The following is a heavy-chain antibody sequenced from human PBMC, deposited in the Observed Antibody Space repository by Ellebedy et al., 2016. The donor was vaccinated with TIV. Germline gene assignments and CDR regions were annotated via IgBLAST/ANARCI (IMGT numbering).Heavy chain of an antibody. D-gene: IGHD2/OR15-2a*01. CDR2: ISSSGDST. V-gene: IGHV3-23*01. CDR1: GFTFSNYA. CDR3: ARGVLSGY. J-gene: IGHJ4*02. Sequence: PGGSLRLSCAASGFTFSNYAMNWVRQAPGKGLEWVSGISSSGDSTYYADSVKGRFTISRDNSKNTVYLQMNSLRAEDTAVYYCARGVLSGYWGQGTLVTVSS.